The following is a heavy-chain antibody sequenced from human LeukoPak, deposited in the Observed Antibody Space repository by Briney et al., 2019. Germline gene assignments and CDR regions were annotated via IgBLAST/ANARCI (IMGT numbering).Heavy chain of an antibody. Sequence: PGGSLRLSCAASGFTFSSYAMSWVRQAPGKGLEWVSAISGSGGSTYYADSVKGRFTISRDNSKNTLYLQMNSLRAEDTAVYYCAKATRLGSYDFWSGYLDYWGQGTLVTVSS. D-gene: IGHD3-3*01. CDR2: ISGSGGST. CDR1: GFTFSSYA. J-gene: IGHJ4*02. CDR3: AKATRLGSYDFWSGYLDY. V-gene: IGHV3-23*01.